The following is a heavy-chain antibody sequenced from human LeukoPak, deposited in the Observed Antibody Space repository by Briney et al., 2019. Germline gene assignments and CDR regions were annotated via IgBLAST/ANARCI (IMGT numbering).Heavy chain of an antibody. CDR1: GYTFTSYD. V-gene: IGHV1-8*01. CDR3: ARGAYTPRQEYCSSTSCYADNWFDP. J-gene: IGHJ5*02. D-gene: IGHD2-2*01. Sequence: ASVKVSCKASGYTFTSYDINWVRQATGQGLEWMGWMNPNSGNTGYAQKFQGRVTMTRNTSKSTAYMELSSLRSEDTAVYYCARGAYTPRQEYCSSTSCYADNWFDPWGQGTLVTVSS. CDR2: MNPNSGNT.